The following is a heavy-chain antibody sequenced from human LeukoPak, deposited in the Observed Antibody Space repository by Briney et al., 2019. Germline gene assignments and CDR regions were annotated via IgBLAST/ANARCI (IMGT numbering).Heavy chain of an antibody. J-gene: IGHJ4*02. Sequence: GGSLRLSCAASGFTFSSYAMSWVRQAPGKGLEWVSAISCSGGSTYYADSVKGRFTISRDNSKNTLYLQMNSLRAEDTAVYYCANRNDYGDSGVDYWGQGTLVTVSS. V-gene: IGHV3-23*01. CDR2: ISCSGGST. CDR3: ANRNDYGDSGVDY. CDR1: GFTFSSYA. D-gene: IGHD4-17*01.